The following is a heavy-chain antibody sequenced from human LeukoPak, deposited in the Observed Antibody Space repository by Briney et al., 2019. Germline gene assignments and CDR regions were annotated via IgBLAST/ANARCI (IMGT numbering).Heavy chain of an antibody. Sequence: KSSETLSLTCAVSGGSISSSNWWSWVRQPPGKGLEWIGEIYHSGSTNYNPSLKSRVTISVDKSKNQFSLKLKSVTAADTAVYYCARDRRWLRFHGFDIWGQGTMVTVSS. D-gene: IGHD5-12*01. V-gene: IGHV4-4*02. CDR3: ARDRRWLRFHGFDI. J-gene: IGHJ3*02. CDR2: IYHSGST. CDR1: GGSISSSNW.